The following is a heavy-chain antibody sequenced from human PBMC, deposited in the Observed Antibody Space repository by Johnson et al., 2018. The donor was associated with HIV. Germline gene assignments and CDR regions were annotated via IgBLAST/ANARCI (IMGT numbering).Heavy chain of an antibody. V-gene: IGHV3-30*18. CDR3: AKDVGNFWPDAFDI. Sequence: QVQLVESGGGLVQPGGSLRLSCAASGITFSNAWMSWVRQAPGKGLEWVAVISYDGSNKYYADSVQGRFTISRDNSKNTLYLQMSSLGAEDTAVYYCAKDVGNFWPDAFDIWGQGTMVTVSS. CDR1: GITFSNAW. J-gene: IGHJ3*02. D-gene: IGHD1-26*01. CDR2: ISYDGSNK.